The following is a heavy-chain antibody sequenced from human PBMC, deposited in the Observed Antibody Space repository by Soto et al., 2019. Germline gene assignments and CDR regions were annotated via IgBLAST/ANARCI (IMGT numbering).Heavy chain of an antibody. CDR3: VRALNVPYRWPNYGWFDL. CDR1: GFNFTAYW. Sequence: EMQLVQSGGGLVRPGGSLRLSCEVSGFNFTAYWMHWVRQAPGKGLEWVSRIDHDGSSTTFADSVKGRFTISRDNVKNRMYLQMNSLRAEDTAVYHCVRALNVPYRWPNYGWFDLWGQGSLVTVSS. J-gene: IGHJ5*02. CDR2: IDHDGSST. V-gene: IGHV3-74*03. D-gene: IGHD3-16*01.